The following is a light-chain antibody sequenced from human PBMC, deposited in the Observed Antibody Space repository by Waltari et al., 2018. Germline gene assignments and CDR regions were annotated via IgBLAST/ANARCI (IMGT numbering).Light chain of an antibody. V-gene: IGKV4-1*01. CDR1: QSVLYRSSNRNY. J-gene: IGKJ1*01. CDR2: WAS. CDR3: QQYYDTPQT. Sequence: DIVMTQSPDSLAVPLGDRATITCKSSQSVLYRSSNRNYLAWYQQKSGQPPKLLIYWASTRESGVPDRFSGSGSGTDFTLTISSLQAEDVAVYYCQQYYDTPQTFGQGTKVEIK.